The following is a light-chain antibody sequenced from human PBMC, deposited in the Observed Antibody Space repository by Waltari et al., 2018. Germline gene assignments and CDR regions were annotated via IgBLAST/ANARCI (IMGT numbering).Light chain of an antibody. J-gene: IGLJ1*01. CDR2: EDD. CDR3: CSYAGDVTYV. Sequence: QSALPQPASVSGSPGQSITISCTGTSSDIGKFNHVSWYQQHPGKAPKLIIFEDDKRPFGVSSRFSASKSGNTASLIIAGLQVDDEADYFCCSYAGDVTYVFGAGTKVTVL. V-gene: IGLV2-23*01. CDR1: SSDIGKFNH.